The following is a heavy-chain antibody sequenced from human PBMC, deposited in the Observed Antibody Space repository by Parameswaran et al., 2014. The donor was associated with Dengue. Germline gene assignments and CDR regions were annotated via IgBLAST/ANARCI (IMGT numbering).Heavy chain of an antibody. Sequence: RWIRQPPGKGLEWVSYISSSGSTIYYADSVKGRFTISRDNAKNSLYLQMNSLRAEDTAVYYCARARKPRIAAAGYYYYYGMDVWGQGTTVTVSS. D-gene: IGHD6-13*01. CDR2: ISSSGSTI. J-gene: IGHJ6*02. V-gene: IGHV3-11*01. CDR3: ARARKPRIAAAGYYYYYGMDV.